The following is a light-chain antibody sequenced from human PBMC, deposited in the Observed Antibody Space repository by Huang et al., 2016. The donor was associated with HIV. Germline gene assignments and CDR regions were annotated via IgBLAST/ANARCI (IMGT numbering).Light chain of an antibody. CDR3: QQRSSGVT. V-gene: IGKV3-11*01. CDR2: DTS. Sequence: IVLTQSPATLSWYPGERVTLSCRASQSVGNYIAWYPQHPGQSPNLRIDDTSTRATGTPVRFSGSGSGTDFTLTISSLESEDFAVYYCQQRSSGVTFGGGTKV. J-gene: IGKJ4*01. CDR1: QSVGNY.